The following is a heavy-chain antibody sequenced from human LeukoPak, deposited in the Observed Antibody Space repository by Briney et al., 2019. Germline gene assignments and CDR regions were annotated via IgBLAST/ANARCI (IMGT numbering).Heavy chain of an antibody. D-gene: IGHD3-10*01. J-gene: IGHJ4*02. CDR2: VSGVGFAT. V-gene: IGHV3-23*01. CDR1: GFTFNNYA. CDR3: AKDLRFGEQR. Sequence: GGSLRLSCAASGFTFNNYAMSSVRQAPGKGLEWVSAVSGVGFATYYADSVKGRFTVSRDNSKNTLYLQMNSLRAEDTAMYYCAKDLRFGEQRGGQGTLVTVSS.